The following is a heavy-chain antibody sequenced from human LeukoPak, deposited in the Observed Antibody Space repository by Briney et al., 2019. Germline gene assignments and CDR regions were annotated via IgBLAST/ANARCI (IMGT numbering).Heavy chain of an antibody. J-gene: IGHJ5*02. CDR2: IYTSGST. CDR3: ARDNRILEWLGGWFDP. V-gene: IGHV4-4*07. Sequence: SETLSLTCTVSGGSISSYYWSWIRQPAGKGLEWIGRIYTSGSTNYNPSLKSRVTMSVDTSKNQFSLKLSSVTAADTAVYYCARDNRILEWLGGWFDPWGQGTLVTVSS. CDR1: GGSISSYY. D-gene: IGHD3-3*01.